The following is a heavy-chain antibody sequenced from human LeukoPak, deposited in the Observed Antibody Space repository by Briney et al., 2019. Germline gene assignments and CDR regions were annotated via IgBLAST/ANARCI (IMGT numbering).Heavy chain of an antibody. CDR1: GYSISSGYY. V-gene: IGHV4-38-2*02. D-gene: IGHD3-10*01. J-gene: IGHJ4*02. Sequence: SETLSLTCTVSGYSISSGYYWGWIRQPPGKGLEWIGSIYYSGSTYYNPSLKSRVTISVDTSKNQFSLKLSSVTAADTAVYYCARTRYYYNSRSYGAPYYFDYWGQGTLVTVSS. CDR3: ARTRYYYNSRSYGAPYYFDY. CDR2: IYYSGST.